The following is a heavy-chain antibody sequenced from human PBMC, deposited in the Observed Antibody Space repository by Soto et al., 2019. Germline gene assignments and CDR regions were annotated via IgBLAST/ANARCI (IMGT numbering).Heavy chain of an antibody. D-gene: IGHD6-19*01. CDR2: IYYSGST. J-gene: IGHJ4*02. CDR1: GGPISSSSYY. CDR3: ARRGSSGWYFY. Sequence: PSETLSLTCTVSGGPISSSSYYWGWIRQPPGKGLEWIGSIYYSGSTYYNPSLKSRVTISVDTSKNQFSLKLSSVTAADTAVYYCARRGSSGWYFYWGQGTLVTVSS. V-gene: IGHV4-39*01.